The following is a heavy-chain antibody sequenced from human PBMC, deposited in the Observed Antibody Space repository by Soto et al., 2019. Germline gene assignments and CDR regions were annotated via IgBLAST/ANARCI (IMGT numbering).Heavy chain of an antibody. Sequence: EVQLLESGGGLVQPGGSLRLSCAASGFTFSSYAMSWVRQAPGKGLEWVSAISGSGGSTYYAASVKGRFTISRDNSKNTLYLQMNSLRADDTAVYYCAKASRQGSFDYYYYGMDVWGQGTTVTVSS. J-gene: IGHJ6*02. CDR1: GFTFSSYA. V-gene: IGHV3-23*01. CDR3: AKASRQGSFDYYYYGMDV. CDR2: ISGSGGST.